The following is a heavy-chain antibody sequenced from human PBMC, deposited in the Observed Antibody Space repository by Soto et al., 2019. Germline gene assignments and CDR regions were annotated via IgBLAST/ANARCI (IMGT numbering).Heavy chain of an antibody. CDR2: VSANNGHT. CDR1: GFTFSNYG. CDR3: ARDIASVTAKHFFYYYAMDV. Sequence: GASVKVSCKASGFTFSNYGLNWVRQAPGQGLEWMGWVSANNGHTNYAQNLQGRVSMTTDTSTSTAYMELRGLTFDDTAVYYCARDIASVTAKHFFYYYAMDVWGQGTTVTVSS. D-gene: IGHD2-21*01. V-gene: IGHV1-18*01. J-gene: IGHJ6*02.